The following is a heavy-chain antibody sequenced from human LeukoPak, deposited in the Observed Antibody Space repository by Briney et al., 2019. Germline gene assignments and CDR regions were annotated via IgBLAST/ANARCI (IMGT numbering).Heavy chain of an antibody. V-gene: IGHV4-59*02. CDR1: GDSVSPYY. CDR2: IYYTGSA. D-gene: IGHD1-1*01. J-gene: IGHJ4*02. Sequence: SETLSLTCTVSGDSVSPYYWYWIRQPPGKGLEWIGYIYYTGSADYNPALKSRVTISVDTSKNQFSLKLSSVTAADTAVYFCARDKVPGDYWGQGTLVTVSS. CDR3: ARDKVPGDY.